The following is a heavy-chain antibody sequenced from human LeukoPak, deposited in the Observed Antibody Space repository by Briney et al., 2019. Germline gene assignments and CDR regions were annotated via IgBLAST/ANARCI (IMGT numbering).Heavy chain of an antibody. CDR2: INHSGST. D-gene: IGHD3-9*01. CDR3: ARGARYFDWLSP. CDR1: GGSFSGYY. V-gene: IGHV4-34*01. J-gene: IGHJ5*02. Sequence: SETLSPTCAVYGGSFSGYYWSWIRQPPGKGLEWIGEINHSGSTNYNPSLKSRVTISVDTSKNQFSLKLSSVTAADTAVYYCARGARYFDWLSPWGQGTLVTVSS.